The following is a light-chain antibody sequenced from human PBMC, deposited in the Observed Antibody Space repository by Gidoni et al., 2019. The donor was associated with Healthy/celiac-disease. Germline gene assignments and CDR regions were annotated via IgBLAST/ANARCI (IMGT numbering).Light chain of an antibody. CDR2: EVI. CDR3: SSYTSSYTLV. V-gene: IGLV2-14*01. CDR1: TSDVGGYDY. J-gene: IGLJ2*01. Sequence: QSTLTQPPSVPGSPGQSITISCTGTTSDVGGYDYVSWYQHHPGKDPKLMIYEVIHRPSGVSNRFSGSKSGNTASLTIFGLQAEDEADYYCSSYTSSYTLVFGGGTKLTVL.